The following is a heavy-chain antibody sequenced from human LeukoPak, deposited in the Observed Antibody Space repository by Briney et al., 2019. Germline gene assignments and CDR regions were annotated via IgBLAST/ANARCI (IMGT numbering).Heavy chain of an antibody. Sequence: GGSLRLSCAASGFTVSSNYMSRVRQAPGKGLEWVSVIYSGGSTYYADSVKGRFTISRDNSKNTLYLQMNSLRAEDTAVYYCARRGGSGGWSYFYWGQGTLVTVSS. CDR2: IYSGGST. V-gene: IGHV3-53*01. CDR1: GFTVSSNY. D-gene: IGHD6-19*01. J-gene: IGHJ4*02. CDR3: ARRGGSGGWSYFY.